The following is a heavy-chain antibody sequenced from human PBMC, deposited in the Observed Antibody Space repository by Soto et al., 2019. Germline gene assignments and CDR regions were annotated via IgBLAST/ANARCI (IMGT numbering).Heavy chain of an antibody. CDR3: ARAGNTQTGTTSIDY. V-gene: IGHV1-46*01. CDR2: INPSGGST. Sequence: GASVKVSCKASGGTFSSYAISWVRQAPGQGLEWMGIINPSGGSTSYAQKFQGRVTMTRDTSTSTVYMELSSLRSEDTAVYYCARAGNTQTGTTSIDYWGQGTLVTVSS. CDR1: GGTFSSYA. D-gene: IGHD1-7*01. J-gene: IGHJ4*02.